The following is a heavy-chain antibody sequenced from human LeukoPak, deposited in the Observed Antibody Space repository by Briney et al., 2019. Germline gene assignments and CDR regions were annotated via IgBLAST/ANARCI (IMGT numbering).Heavy chain of an antibody. J-gene: IGHJ4*02. CDR3: ARDVSYYYDSSGYVY. CDR2: VSSSGSTI. Sequence: PGGSLRLSCAASGFTVSSNYMSWVRQAPGKGLEWVSYVSSSGSTIYYADSVKGRFTISRDNAKNSLYLQMNSLRAEDTAVYYCARDVSYYYDSSGYVYWGQGTLVTVSS. CDR1: GFTVSSNY. D-gene: IGHD3-22*01. V-gene: IGHV3-11*01.